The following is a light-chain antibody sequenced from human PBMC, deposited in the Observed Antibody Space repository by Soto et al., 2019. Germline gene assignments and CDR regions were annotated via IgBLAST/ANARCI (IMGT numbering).Light chain of an antibody. CDR3: QQDYNLLT. Sequence: PGERVTLSCRASQSVSSSYLTWYQQKPGQPPRLLIYGASTRATGIPARFSGSGSGTDFTLTISSLQPEDFAVYYCQQDYNLLTFGGGTKVEIK. CDR1: QSVSSSY. CDR2: GAS. J-gene: IGKJ4*01. V-gene: IGKV3D-7*01.